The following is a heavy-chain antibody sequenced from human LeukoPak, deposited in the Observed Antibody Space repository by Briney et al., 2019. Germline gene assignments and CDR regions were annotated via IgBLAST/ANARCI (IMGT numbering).Heavy chain of an antibody. CDR2: ISWNSGSI. CDR3: AKDRGANYYLYFDS. CDR1: GFTFDDYA. D-gene: IGHD2/OR15-2a*01. J-gene: IGHJ4*02. Sequence: GRSLRLSCAASGFTFDDYAMHWVRQAPGKGLEWVSGISWNSGSIAYADSVKGRFTISRDNARNSLYLQMNSLRAEDTALYYCAKDRGANYYLYFDSWGQGTLVTVSS. V-gene: IGHV3-9*01.